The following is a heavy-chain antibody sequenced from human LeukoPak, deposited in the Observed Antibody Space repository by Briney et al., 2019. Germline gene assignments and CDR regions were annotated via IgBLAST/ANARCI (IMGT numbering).Heavy chain of an antibody. CDR2: INHSGST. CDR1: GGSFSGYY. J-gene: IGHJ3*02. CDR3: ASLRLREFNDIDAFDI. Sequence: SETLSLTCAVYGGSFSGYYWSWIRQPPGKGLEWIGEINHSGSTNYNPSLKSRVTISVDTSKNQFSLKLSSVTAADTAVFYCASLRLREFNDIDAFDIWGQGTMVTVSS. D-gene: IGHD3-16*01. V-gene: IGHV4-34*01.